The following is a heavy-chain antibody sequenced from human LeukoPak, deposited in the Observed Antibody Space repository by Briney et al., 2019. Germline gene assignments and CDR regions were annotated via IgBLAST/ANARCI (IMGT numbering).Heavy chain of an antibody. CDR3: ARAVRGEIYYYYYYMDV. CDR1: GGTFSSYA. CDR2: ISAYNGNT. V-gene: IGHV1-18*01. D-gene: IGHD3-10*01. Sequence: ASVKVSCKASGGTFSSYAISWVRQAPGQGLEWMGWISAYNGNTNYAQKLQGRVTMTTDTSTSTAYMELRSLRSDDTAVYYCARAVRGEIYYYYYYMDVWGKGTTVTISS. J-gene: IGHJ6*03.